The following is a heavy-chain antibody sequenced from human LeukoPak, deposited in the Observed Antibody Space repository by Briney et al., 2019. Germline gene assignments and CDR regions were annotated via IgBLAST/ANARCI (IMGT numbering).Heavy chain of an antibody. Sequence: KPSETLSLTCAVSGGSLSGYYWSWIRQSPGKGLEWIGEVIHSQSINLNPSLMSRLAISVDTSKNQFSLRLSSVTAADTAVYFCARGIRGGGMNASGYYRYHYNGLDVWGQGTTVTVSS. J-gene: IGHJ6*02. V-gene: IGHV4-34*01. CDR1: GGSLSGYY. CDR3: ARGIRGGGMNASGYYRYHYNGLDV. D-gene: IGHD5-12*01. CDR2: VIHSQSI.